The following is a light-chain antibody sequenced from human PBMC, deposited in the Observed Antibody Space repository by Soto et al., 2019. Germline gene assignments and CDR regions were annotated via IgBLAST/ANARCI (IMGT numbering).Light chain of an antibody. CDR2: GVS. V-gene: IGKV3D-20*02. J-gene: IGKJ4*01. Sequence: EIVLTQSPVALSLSPGERATLSCRASQSVSSTLLTWYQQKPGQAPRLLIYGVSSRATGIPDRFSGSGSGTDFTLTISSLEPEDFAVYYCQQRSNWLTFGGGTKVDIK. CDR1: QSVSSTL. CDR3: QQRSNWLT.